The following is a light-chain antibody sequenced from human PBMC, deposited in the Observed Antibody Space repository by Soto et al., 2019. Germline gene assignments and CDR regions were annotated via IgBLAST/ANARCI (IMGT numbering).Light chain of an antibody. J-gene: IGLJ3*02. CDR2: STS. V-gene: IGLV7-43*01. CDR3: LLYYGGAWV. CDR1: TGAVTSFYY. Sequence: QAVVTREPSLTVSPGRTVTLTCASSTGAVTSFYYPNWFQQKAGQAPRVLIYSTSNKHSWTPARFSGSLLGDKAALTLSGVQPEDEAEYYCLLYYGGAWVFGGGTKLTVL.